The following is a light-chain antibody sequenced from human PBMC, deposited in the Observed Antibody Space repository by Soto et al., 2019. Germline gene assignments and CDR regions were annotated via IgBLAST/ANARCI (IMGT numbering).Light chain of an antibody. J-gene: IGKJ1*01. Sequence: EIVLTQSPGTLALSPGETATLSCRASQTVIANSLAWYQRKPGQAPRLLIYSASSRATGIPDRFSGSGSGTGFTLPISRLEPEDFAVYCCQQYGSSPTCGQGSKVEIK. CDR2: SAS. V-gene: IGKV3-20*01. CDR3: QQYGSSPT. CDR1: QTVIANS.